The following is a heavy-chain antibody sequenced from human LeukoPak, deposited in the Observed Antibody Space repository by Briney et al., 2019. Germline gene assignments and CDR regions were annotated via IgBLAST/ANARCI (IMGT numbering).Heavy chain of an antibody. CDR1: GFTFRNYW. V-gene: IGHV3-7*04. D-gene: IGHD5-12*01. CDR3: TRARDICV. CDR2: INQDGSEK. Sequence: GGSLRLSCAASGFTFRNYWMNSVRQAPGKGLEWVANINQDGSEKYYVDSVKGRFTISRDNAKNSLFLQMSSLRAEDTTVYYCTRARDICVWGQGTTVTVSS. J-gene: IGHJ6*02.